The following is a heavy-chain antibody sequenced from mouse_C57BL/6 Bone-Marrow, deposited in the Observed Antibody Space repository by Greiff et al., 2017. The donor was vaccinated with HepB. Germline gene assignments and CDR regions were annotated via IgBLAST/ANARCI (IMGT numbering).Heavy chain of an antibody. V-gene: IGHV5-9-1*02. J-gene: IGHJ1*03. CDR3: TRAGYYGSSFVWYFDV. D-gene: IGHD1-1*01. Sequence: DVKLVESGEGLVKPGGSLKLSCAASGFTFSSYAMSWVRQTPEKRLEWVAYISSGGDYIYYADTVKGRFTISRDNARNTLYVEMSSLKSEDTARYCGTRAGYYGSSFVWYFDVWGRGTTITVSS. CDR1: GFTFSSYA. CDR2: ISSGGDYI.